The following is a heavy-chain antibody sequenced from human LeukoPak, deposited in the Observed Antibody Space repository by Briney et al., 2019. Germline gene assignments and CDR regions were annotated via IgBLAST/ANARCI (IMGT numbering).Heavy chain of an antibody. CDR1: GFTFSSYS. CDR3: AKDDFGLYSRSLDY. Sequence: SGGSLRLSCAASGFTFSSYSMNWVRQAPGKGLEWVSAISGSGGSTYYADSVKGRFTISRDNSKNTLYLQMNSLRAEDTAVYYCAKDDFGLYSRSLDYWGQGTLVTVSS. D-gene: IGHD6-13*01. CDR2: ISGSGGST. J-gene: IGHJ4*02. V-gene: IGHV3-23*01.